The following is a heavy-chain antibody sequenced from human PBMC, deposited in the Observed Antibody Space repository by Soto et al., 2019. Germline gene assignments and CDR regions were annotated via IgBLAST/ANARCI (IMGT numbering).Heavy chain of an antibody. V-gene: IGHV3-7*04. CDR1: GLTFSRYW. D-gene: IGHD6-13*01. CDR2: IKQDGSER. Sequence: EVQLVESGGGLVQPGGSLRLSCADSGLTFSRYWVSWVRQAPGKGLEWVASIKQDGSERYYVDSVKGRFTISRDNAKNSQYLQMNSGRAEDTAVYDCARIVYCSWCFDYWGQGALVTVSS. CDR3: ARIVYCSWCFDY. J-gene: IGHJ4*02.